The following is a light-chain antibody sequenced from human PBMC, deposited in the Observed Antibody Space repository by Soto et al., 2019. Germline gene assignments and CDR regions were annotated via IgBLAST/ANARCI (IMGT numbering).Light chain of an antibody. CDR2: GAS. J-gene: IGKJ2*01. Sequence: EIVLTQSPGTLSLSPGERATLSCRASQSVNSDYLAWYQHKPGQAPRLLIYGASSRATGIPDRFSGSGSVTDFTLTISRLEPEDFALYYSQQYGTSLYTFGQGTKLEIK. CDR3: QQYGTSLYT. V-gene: IGKV3-20*01. CDR1: QSVNSDY.